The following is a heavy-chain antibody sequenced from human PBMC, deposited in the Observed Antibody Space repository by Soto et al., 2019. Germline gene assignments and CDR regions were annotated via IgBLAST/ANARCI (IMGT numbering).Heavy chain of an antibody. Sequence: SETLSLTCTVSGGSISSYYWSWIRQPPGKGLEWIGYIYYSGSTNYNPSLKSRVTISVDTSKNQFSLKLSSVTAADTAVYYCARYGDHSYYFDYWGQGTLVTVSS. CDR1: GGSISSYY. CDR2: IYYSGST. V-gene: IGHV4-59*01. CDR3: ARYGDHSYYFDY. J-gene: IGHJ4*02. D-gene: IGHD4-17*01.